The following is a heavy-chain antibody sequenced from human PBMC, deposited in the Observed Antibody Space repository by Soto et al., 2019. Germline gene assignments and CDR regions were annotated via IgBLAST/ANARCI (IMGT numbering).Heavy chain of an antibody. J-gene: IGHJ6*02. V-gene: IGHV1-18*01. Sequence: ASVKVSCKASGYTFTSYGISWVRQAPGQGLEWMGWISAYNGNTNYAQKLQGRVTMTTDTSTSTAYMELRSLRSDDTAVYYCARCGYSYGPNLYYYYGMDVWGQGTTVTVSS. CDR1: GYTFTSYG. D-gene: IGHD5-18*01. CDR3: ARCGYSYGPNLYYYYGMDV. CDR2: ISAYNGNT.